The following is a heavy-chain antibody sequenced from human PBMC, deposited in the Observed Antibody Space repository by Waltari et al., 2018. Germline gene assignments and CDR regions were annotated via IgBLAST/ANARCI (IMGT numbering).Heavy chain of an antibody. J-gene: IGHJ6*03. CDR2: ISGSGGST. V-gene: IGHV3-23*04. CDR1: GFTFSSYA. CDR3: AKRPLPQTSKGYYYMDV. Sequence: EVQLVESGGGLVQPGGSLRLSCAASGFTFSSYAMSWVRQAPGKGLEWVSAISGSGGSTYYADSVKGRFTISRDNSKNTLYLQMNSLRAEDTAVYYCAKRPLPQTSKGYYYMDVWGKGTTVTVSS.